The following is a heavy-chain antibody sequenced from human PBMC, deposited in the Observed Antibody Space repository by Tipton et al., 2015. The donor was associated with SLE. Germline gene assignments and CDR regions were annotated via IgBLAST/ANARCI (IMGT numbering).Heavy chain of an antibody. D-gene: IGHD1-26*01. CDR2: IWYDGSNQ. V-gene: IGHV3-33*01. Sequence: SLRLSCAASGFSFSNYAMHWVRQAPGKGLEWVSLIWYDGSNQLYADSVKGRFTISRDTSKNTLDLQMNSLRDEDTAVYYCARAAELGVFYYHYYLDVWGKGTTVTVSS. CDR3: ARAAELGVFYYHYYLDV. J-gene: IGHJ6*03. CDR1: GFSFSNYA.